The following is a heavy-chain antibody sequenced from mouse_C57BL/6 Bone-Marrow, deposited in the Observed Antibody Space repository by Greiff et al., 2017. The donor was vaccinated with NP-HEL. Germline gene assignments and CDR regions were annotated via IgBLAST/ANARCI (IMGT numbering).Heavy chain of an antibody. CDR1: GFTFTDYY. J-gene: IGHJ2*01. V-gene: IGHV7-3*01. D-gene: IGHD1-1*01. CDR2: IRNKANGYTT. CDR3: ASSYYYGSIDY. Sequence: EVMLVESGGGLVQPGGSLSLSCAASGFTFTDYYMSWVRQPPGKALEWLGFIRNKANGYTTEYSASVKGRFTISRDNSQSILYLQMNALRAEDSATYYCASSYYYGSIDYWGQGTTLTVSS.